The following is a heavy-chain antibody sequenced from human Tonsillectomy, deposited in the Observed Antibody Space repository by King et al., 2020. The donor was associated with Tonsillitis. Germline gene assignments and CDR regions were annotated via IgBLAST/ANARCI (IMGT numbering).Heavy chain of an antibody. CDR2: ISYSSSYL. Sequence: VQLVESGGGLVKPGGSLRLSCAASGFTFSSYSMNCVRQAPGKGLEWVSSISYSSSYLYYEDSVKGRFTISRDNAKNSLYLQMNSLRAGETAVYYCARGVLNTSWGMDVWGQGTTVTVSS. V-gene: IGHV3-21*01. CDR1: GFTFSSYS. J-gene: IGHJ6*02. CDR3: ARGVLNTSWGMDV. D-gene: IGHD2-2*01.